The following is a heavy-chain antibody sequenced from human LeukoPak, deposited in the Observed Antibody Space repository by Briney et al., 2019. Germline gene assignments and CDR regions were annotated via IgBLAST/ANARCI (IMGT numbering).Heavy chain of an antibody. V-gene: IGHV4-39*01. Sequence: SVTLSLTCTVSVGSISRSSYYCVSIRQPPGKGLEWIAIIHYTGTTYNNPYPRSRFTISVDTSKSQFSLRLNSVTTADTAVYYCARYISGDYNWFDPWGQGTLVTVSS. CDR1: VGSISRSSYY. D-gene: IGHD3-10*01. CDR2: IHYTGTT. CDR3: ARYISGDYNWFDP. J-gene: IGHJ5*02.